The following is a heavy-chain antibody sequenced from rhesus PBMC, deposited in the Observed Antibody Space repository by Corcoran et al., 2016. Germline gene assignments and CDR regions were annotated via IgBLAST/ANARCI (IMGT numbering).Heavy chain of an antibody. D-gene: IGHD3-40*01. CDR1: GGSISGYYY. V-gene: IGHV4-73*01. CDR2: IYGNSPST. CDR3: ARSYDYDISSRYLFDY. Sequence: QVQLQQWGEGLVKPSETLSLTCAVYGGSISGYYYWSWIRQPPGKGLEWIGYIYGNSPSTNYNPSLKNRVTISKDTSKNQFSLKLSSVTAADTAVYYCARSYDYDISSRYLFDYWGQGVLVTVSS. J-gene: IGHJ4*01.